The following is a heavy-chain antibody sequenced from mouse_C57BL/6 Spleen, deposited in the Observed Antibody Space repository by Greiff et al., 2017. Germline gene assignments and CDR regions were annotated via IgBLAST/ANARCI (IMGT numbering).Heavy chain of an antibody. CDR1: GFTFSDYG. D-gene: IGHD1-1*01. CDR3: ARLYGSSSYAMDY. CDR2: ISSGSSTI. V-gene: IGHV5-17*01. J-gene: IGHJ4*01. Sequence: EVMLVESGGGLVKPGGSLKLSCAASGFTFSDYGMHWVRQAPEKGLEWVAYISSGSSTIYYADTVKGRFTISRDNAKNTLFLQMTSLRSEDTAMYYCARLYGSSSYAMDYWGQGTSVTVSS.